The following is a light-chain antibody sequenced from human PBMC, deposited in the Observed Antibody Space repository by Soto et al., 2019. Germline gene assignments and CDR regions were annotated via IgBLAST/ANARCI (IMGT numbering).Light chain of an antibody. Sequence: QSALTQPASVSGSPGQSITISCTGTSSDVGGYNYVSWYQQHTGKAPKLMIYDVSTRPSGVSSRFSASKSGNTASLTISGLQAEDEADYYCSSYTSSSTLDVFGTGTKVTVL. CDR2: DVS. CDR3: SSYTSSSTLDV. J-gene: IGLJ1*01. CDR1: SSDVGGYNY. V-gene: IGLV2-14*01.